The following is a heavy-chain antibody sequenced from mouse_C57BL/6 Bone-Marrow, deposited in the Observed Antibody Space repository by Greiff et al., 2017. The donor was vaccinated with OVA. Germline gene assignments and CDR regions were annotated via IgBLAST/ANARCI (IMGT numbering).Heavy chain of an antibody. V-gene: IGHV5-4*03. J-gene: IGHJ2*01. CDR3: ARWGDWDY. CDR1: GFTFSSYA. Sequence: EVKLVVSGGGLLKPGGSLKLSCAASGFTFSSYALSWVRLPPAKRLDWVATTSHGGSYTYYPDNVKGRFTRSRDNAKNNLYLQMSHLKSEDTAMYYCARWGDWDYWGQGTTLTVSS. CDR2: TSHGGSYT.